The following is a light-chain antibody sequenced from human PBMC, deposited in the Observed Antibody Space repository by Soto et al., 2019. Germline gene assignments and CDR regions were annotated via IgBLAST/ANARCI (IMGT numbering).Light chain of an antibody. CDR2: EVN. V-gene: IGLV2-18*01. CDR1: SSDIGSYNR. CDR3: SLYTSSSTYV. Sequence: QSAMGQPPSVSGSPGHSITISCTGISSDIGSYNRVSWYQQPPGTAPKLMIYEVNNRPSGVPDRFSGSTSSNTAYLTISGLQAEDEADYYCSLYTSSSTYVFGTGTRSPA. J-gene: IGLJ1*01.